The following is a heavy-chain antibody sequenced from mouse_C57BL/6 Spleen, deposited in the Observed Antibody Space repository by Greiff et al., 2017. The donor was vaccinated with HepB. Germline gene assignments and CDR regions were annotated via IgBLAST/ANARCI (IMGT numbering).Heavy chain of an antibody. CDR3: AQYYGSSYGDYFDY. Sequence: EVQLQRSGAELVKPGASVKLSCTASGFNIKDYYMHWVKQRTEQGLEWIGRIDPEDGDTKYAPKFQGKATITADTSSNTAYLQLSSLTSEDTAVYYCAQYYGSSYGDYFDYWGQGTTLTVSS. D-gene: IGHD1-1*01. CDR2: IDPEDGDT. CDR1: GFNIKDYY. V-gene: IGHV14-2*01. J-gene: IGHJ2*01.